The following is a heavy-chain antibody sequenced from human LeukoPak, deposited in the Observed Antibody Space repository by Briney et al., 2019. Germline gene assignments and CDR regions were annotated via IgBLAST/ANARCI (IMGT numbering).Heavy chain of an antibody. J-gene: IGHJ2*01. CDR1: GDTHVDLS. Sequence: GASVKVSCKVSGDTHVDLSMQWVRQAPGKGLEWMGGFNPEDGKIVYAQKFQGRATMTEDTSADTAYMELSSLRSDDTAVYYCAHPRGGNFYSWFFTLWGRGTLVTVSS. D-gene: IGHD1-26*01. CDR3: AHPRGGNFYSWFFTL. CDR2: FNPEDGKI. V-gene: IGHV1-24*01.